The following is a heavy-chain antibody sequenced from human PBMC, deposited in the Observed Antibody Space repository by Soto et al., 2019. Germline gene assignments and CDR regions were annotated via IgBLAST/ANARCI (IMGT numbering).Heavy chain of an antibody. D-gene: IGHD3-10*01. CDR2: IYHSGST. Sequence: PSETLSLTCTVSGGSLTSYYWSWIRQPPGKGLEWIGYIYHSGSTYYNPSLKSRVTISVDRSKNQFSLKLSSVTAADTAVYYCARVPGPWGQGTLVTVPQ. V-gene: IGHV4-59*12. CDR3: ARVPGP. J-gene: IGHJ5*02. CDR1: GGSLTSYY.